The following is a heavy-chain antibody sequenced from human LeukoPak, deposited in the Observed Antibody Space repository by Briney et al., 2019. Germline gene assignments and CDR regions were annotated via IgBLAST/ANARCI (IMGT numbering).Heavy chain of an antibody. CDR1: GYTFTSYY. CDR2: INPSIGST. D-gene: IGHD5-18*01. V-gene: IGHV1-46*01. CDR3: ARDRGGYSSGSADYFDY. Sequence: ASVKVSCKASGYTFTSYYLHWVRQAPGQGLEWMGIINPSIGSTNYAQKFQGRVTMTRDTSTSTVYMELSSLRSDDTAVYYCARDRGGYSSGSADYFDYWGQGTLVTVSS. J-gene: IGHJ4*02.